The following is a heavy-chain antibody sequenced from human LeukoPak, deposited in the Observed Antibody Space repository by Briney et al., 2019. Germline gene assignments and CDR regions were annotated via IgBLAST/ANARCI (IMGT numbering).Heavy chain of an antibody. CDR3: VRAEGSSGSSEYFQH. V-gene: IGHV3-21*01. CDR1: GFTFKIYA. Sequence: GGSLRLSCAASGFTFKIYAMTWVRQAPGKELERVSSISGSSNDKHYIDSVKGRFTISRDNAKNSLFLQMNSLRAEDTAVYYCVRAEGSSGSSEYFQHWGQGTLVTVSS. D-gene: IGHD5-12*01. J-gene: IGHJ1*01. CDR2: ISGSSNDK.